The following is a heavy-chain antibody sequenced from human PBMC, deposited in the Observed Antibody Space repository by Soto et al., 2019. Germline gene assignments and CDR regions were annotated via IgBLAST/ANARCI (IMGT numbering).Heavy chain of an antibody. Sequence: EVQLLESGGGLVQPGGSLRLSCAASGFTFSSYAMSWVRQAPGKGLEWVSAISGSGGSTYYADSVKGRFTISRDNSKNTLYLQMNSLRPEDTAVYYCAKKRPGGYSSGWYGNYFDYWGQGTLVTVSS. CDR2: ISGSGGST. CDR1: GFTFSSYA. CDR3: AKKRPGGYSSGWYGNYFDY. D-gene: IGHD6-19*01. V-gene: IGHV3-23*01. J-gene: IGHJ4*02.